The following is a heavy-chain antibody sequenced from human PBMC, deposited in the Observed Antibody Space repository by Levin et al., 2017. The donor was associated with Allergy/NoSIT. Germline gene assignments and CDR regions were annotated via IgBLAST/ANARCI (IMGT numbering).Heavy chain of an antibody. CDR2: INHSGST. CDR3: ARRGTYYYDSSGYYH. D-gene: IGHD3-22*01. V-gene: IGHV4-34*01. J-gene: IGHJ5*02. Sequence: SETLSLTCAVYGGSFSGYYWSWIRQPPGKGLEWIGEINHSGSTNYNPSLKSRVTISVDTSKNQFSLKLSSVTAADTAVYYCARRGTYYYDSSGYYHWGQGTLVTVSS. CDR1: GGSFSGYY.